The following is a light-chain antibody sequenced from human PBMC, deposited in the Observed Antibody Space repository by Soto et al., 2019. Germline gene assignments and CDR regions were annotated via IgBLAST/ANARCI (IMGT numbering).Light chain of an antibody. CDR3: QQYGGSPGCT. Sequence: EIVLMQSPGTLSLSPGERATLSCRASQSVSSSYLAWYQQKPGQAPRLLIYGASSRATGIPDRFSGSGSGTDFTLTISRLEPEDFAVYYCQQYGGSPGCTFGQGTKLEIK. CDR2: GAS. V-gene: IGKV3-20*01. CDR1: QSVSSSY. J-gene: IGKJ2*02.